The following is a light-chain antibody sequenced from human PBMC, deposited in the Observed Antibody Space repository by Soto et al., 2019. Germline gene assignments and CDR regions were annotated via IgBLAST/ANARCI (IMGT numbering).Light chain of an antibody. V-gene: IGLV2-8*01. CDR2: DVT. J-gene: IGLJ1*01. CDR1: SSDIGGYNE. CDR3: SSYAGSNNYV. Sequence: QSALAQPPSASGSPGQSVTISCTGTSSDIGGYNEVSWYQHHPGKAPKLMVYDVTKRPSGVPDRFSGSRSGNTASLTVSGLQAEDEADYYRSSYAGSNNYVFGSGTKVTVL.